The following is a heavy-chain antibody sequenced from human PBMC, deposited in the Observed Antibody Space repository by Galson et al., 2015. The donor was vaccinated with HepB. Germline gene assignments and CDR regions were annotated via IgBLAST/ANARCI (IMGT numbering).Heavy chain of an antibody. CDR2: IYHSGST. J-gene: IGHJ4*02. Sequence: SETLSLTCAVSGDSINSSNWWSWVRQAPGKGLEWIGEIYHSGSTNYNPSLKSRVTISLDTSKKQFSLKLSSVTAADTAVYYCAGYSSAWASFDFWGQGTLVTVSS. V-gene: IGHV4-4*02. CDR1: GDSINSSNW. D-gene: IGHD6-19*01. CDR3: AGYSSAWASFDF.